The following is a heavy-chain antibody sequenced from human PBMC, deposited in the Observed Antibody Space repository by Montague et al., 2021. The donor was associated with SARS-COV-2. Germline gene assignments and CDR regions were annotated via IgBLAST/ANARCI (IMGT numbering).Heavy chain of an antibody. J-gene: IGHJ4*02. V-gene: IGHV2-70*11. CDR3: ARMSVRGVIFDY. CDR2: IDWDDDK. CDR1: GFSLSTSGMC. Sequence: PALVKPTQTLTLTCTFSGFSLSTSGMCVSWIRQPPGKALEWLARIDWDDDKHYSTSLKTRLTISKDTSKNQVVLTMTNMDPVDTATYYCARMSVRGVIFDYWGQGTLVTVSS. D-gene: IGHD3-10*01.